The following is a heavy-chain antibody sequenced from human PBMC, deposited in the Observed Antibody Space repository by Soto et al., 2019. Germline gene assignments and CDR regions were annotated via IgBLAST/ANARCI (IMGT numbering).Heavy chain of an antibody. D-gene: IGHD3-22*01. V-gene: IGHV1-46*04. CDR2: ITPSGGST. CDR1: GYTFTSYY. J-gene: IGHJ6*02. CDR3: ARALDYYDSSGYYYYYYYYGMDV. Sequence: ASVKVSCKASGYTFTSYYMHWVRQAPGQGIKWMGKITPSGGSTSYAQKLQGRVTMTRDTSTSTVYMELSSLRSEDTAVYYCARALDYYDSSGYYYYYYYYGMDVWGQGTTVTVSS.